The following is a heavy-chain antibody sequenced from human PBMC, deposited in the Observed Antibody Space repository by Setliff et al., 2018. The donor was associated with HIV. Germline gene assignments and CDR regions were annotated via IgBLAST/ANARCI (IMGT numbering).Heavy chain of an antibody. D-gene: IGHD3-10*01. CDR3: AREGGQGYSGSGSFYHRNFDL. J-gene: IGHJ2*01. CDR1: GYSISSGYY. V-gene: IGHV4-38-2*02. CDR2: IYHSGST. Sequence: SETLSLTCGVSGYSISSGYYWGWIRQPPGKGLEWIGSIYHSGSTYYNPSLKSRVTISVDTSKNQFSLKLSSVTAADTALYYCAREGGQGYSGSGSFYHRNFDLWGRGTLVTVSS.